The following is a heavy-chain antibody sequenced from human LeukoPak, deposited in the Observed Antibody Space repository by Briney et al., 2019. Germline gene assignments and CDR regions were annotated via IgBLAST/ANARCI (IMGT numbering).Heavy chain of an antibody. Sequence: SVKVSCKASGGTFSSYAISWVRQAPGQGLEWMGRIILIFGTANYAQKFQGRVMITTDESTSPAYMELSSLRSEDTAVYYCARDRIPLLRYFDWLLDYWGQGTLVTVSS. V-gene: IGHV1-69*05. CDR3: ARDRIPLLRYFDWLLDY. CDR2: IILIFGTA. J-gene: IGHJ4*02. D-gene: IGHD3-9*01. CDR1: GGTFSSYA.